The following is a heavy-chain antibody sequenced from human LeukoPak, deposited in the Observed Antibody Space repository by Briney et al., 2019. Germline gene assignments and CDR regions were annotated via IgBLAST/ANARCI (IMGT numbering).Heavy chain of an antibody. J-gene: IGHJ4*02. V-gene: IGHV3-23*01. CDR1: GFTFSSYA. CDR3: AKTLFGVAIVLDS. D-gene: IGHD3-3*01. CDR2: IRHSDDST. Sequence: GGSLRLSCAASGFTFSSYARSWVRQPPGKGLEWVSVIRHSDDSTYNADSVKGRFTISRDISKKTLYLQMNSMSVEDTDIYYCAKTLFGVAIVLDSWGPGTLVTVYS.